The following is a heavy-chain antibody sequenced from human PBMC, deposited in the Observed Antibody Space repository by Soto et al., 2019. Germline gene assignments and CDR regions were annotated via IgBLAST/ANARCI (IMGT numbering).Heavy chain of an antibody. CDR2: IYYSGST. V-gene: IGHV4-30-4*01. Sequence: SETLSLTCTVSGGSISSGDYYWSWIRQPPGKGLEWIGYIYYSGSTYYNPSLKSRVTISVDTSKNQFYLKLSSVTAADTAVYYCASIVVVAATSDYWGQGTLVTVSS. CDR3: ASIVVVAATSDY. CDR1: GGSISSGDYY. D-gene: IGHD2-15*01. J-gene: IGHJ4*02.